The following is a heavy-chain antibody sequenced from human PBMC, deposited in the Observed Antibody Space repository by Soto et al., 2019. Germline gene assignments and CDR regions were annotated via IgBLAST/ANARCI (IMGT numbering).Heavy chain of an antibody. CDR3: ARKIRVVTRFGYYYYGMDV. CDR1: GGSFSGYY. Sequence: SETLSLTCAVYGGSFSGYYWSWIRQPPGKGLEWIGEINHSGSTNYNPSLKSRVTISVDTSKNQFSLKLSSVTAADTAVYYCARKIRVVTRFGYYYYGMDVWGQGTTVTVSS. CDR2: INHSGST. J-gene: IGHJ6*02. D-gene: IGHD3-3*01. V-gene: IGHV4-34*01.